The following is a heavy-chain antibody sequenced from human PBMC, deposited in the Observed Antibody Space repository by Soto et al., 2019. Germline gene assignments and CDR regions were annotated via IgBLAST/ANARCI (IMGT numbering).Heavy chain of an antibody. CDR1: GFSLSTRGEG. J-gene: IGHJ1*01. CDR2: SYWNGDR. Sequence: GSGPTLVNPTQTLTLTCTFSGFSLSTRGEGVGWLRQPPGEALEWLALSYWNGDRRYSPSLKSRLTLTKGTSEDQVVLTMTDMDPVDTATYYCTHRTYYFAAGHVFQHWGPRTLVTVSS. V-gene: IGHV2-5*01. D-gene: IGHD3-10*01. CDR3: THRTYYFAAGHVFQH.